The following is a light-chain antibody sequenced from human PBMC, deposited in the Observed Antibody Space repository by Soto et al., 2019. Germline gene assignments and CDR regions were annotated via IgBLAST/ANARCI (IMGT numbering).Light chain of an antibody. CDR3: SSYTSSSTLTWV. CDR2: DVS. CDR1: SSDVGGYNY. Sequence: QSALTQPASVSGSPGQSITISCTGTSSDVGGYNYVSWYQQHPGKAPKLMIYDVSNRPSGVSNRFSGSKSGNTASLTISGLQAEDEADYYCSSYTSSSTLTWVFGGGTSSPS. V-gene: IGLV2-14*01. J-gene: IGLJ3*02.